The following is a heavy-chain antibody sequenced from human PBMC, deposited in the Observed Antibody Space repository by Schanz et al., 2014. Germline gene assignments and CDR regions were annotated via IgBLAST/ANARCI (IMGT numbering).Heavy chain of an antibody. CDR1: GFTLSSYA. CDR3: AKDMNREATAPES. D-gene: IGHD5-12*01. CDR2: INTADTT. V-gene: IGHV3-23*04. J-gene: IGHJ5*02. Sequence: LQLVESGGGVVQPGRSLRLSCAASGFTLSSYALSWVRQSPGKGLEWVSAINTADTTYYADSVKGRFTVSRDNSKNTVYLHMNSLRDEDTAVYYCAKDMNREATAPESWGQGTLV.